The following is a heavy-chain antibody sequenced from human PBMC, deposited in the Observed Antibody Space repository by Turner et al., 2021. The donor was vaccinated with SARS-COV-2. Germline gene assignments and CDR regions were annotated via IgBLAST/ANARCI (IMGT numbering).Heavy chain of an antibody. Sequence: QVQLQESGPGLVKPSETLSLTCSVSGGSISSYYWSWIRQPPGKGLEWIGYIYYSGSNNYNPSLKSRVTISVDTSKNQFSLKLSSVTAADTAVYYCARHGFSGWDGGGMDVWGQGTTVTVSS. V-gene: IGHV4-59*08. J-gene: IGHJ6*02. CDR2: IYYSGSN. CDR3: ARHGFSGWDGGGMDV. CDR1: GGSISSYY. D-gene: IGHD6-19*01.